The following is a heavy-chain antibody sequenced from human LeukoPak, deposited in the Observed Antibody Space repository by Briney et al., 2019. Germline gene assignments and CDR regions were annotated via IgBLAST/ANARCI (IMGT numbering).Heavy chain of an antibody. J-gene: IGHJ3*02. D-gene: IGHD1-26*01. CDR3: ARDKAGATAFDI. CDR1: GFTVSSNY. V-gene: IGHV3-53*01. Sequence: PGGSLRLSCAASGFTVSSNYMSWVRQAPGKGLAWVSVIYSGGSTYYADSVKGRFTISRDNSKNTLYLQMNSLRAEDTAVYYCARDKAGATAFDIWGQGTMVTVSS. CDR2: IYSGGST.